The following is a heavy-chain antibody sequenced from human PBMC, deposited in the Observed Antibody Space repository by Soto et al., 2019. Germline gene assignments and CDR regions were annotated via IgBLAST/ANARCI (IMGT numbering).Heavy chain of an antibody. CDR2: ISGSGGST. J-gene: IGHJ6*02. V-gene: IGHV3-23*01. Sequence: GGSLRLSCAASGFTFSSYAMSWVRQAPGKGLEWVSAISGSGGSTYYADSVKGRFTISRDNSKNTLYLQMNSLRAEDTAVYYCARDRYSYYDFWSGSLPYYYYGMDVWGQGTTVTVSS. D-gene: IGHD3-3*01. CDR3: ARDRYSYYDFWSGSLPYYYYGMDV. CDR1: GFTFSSYA.